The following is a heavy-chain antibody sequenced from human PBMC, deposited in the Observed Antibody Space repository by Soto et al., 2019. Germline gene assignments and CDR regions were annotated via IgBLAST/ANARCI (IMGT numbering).Heavy chain of an antibody. J-gene: IGHJ5*02. CDR3: VRALGSRFLEWPRFDP. CDR1: GASISSGDYY. D-gene: IGHD3-3*01. Sequence: SETLSLTCTVSGASISSGDYYWSWIRQPPGEGLEWIGFIYNSGTTYYNPSLSSRVSISVDTSKNQFSLNLNFVTAADTAVYYCVRALGSRFLEWPRFDPWGQGSLVTVS. CDR2: IYNSGTT. V-gene: IGHV4-30-4*01.